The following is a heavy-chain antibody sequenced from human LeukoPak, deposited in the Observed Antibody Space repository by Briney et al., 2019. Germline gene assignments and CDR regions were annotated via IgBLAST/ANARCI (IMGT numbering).Heavy chain of an antibody. CDR3: TRMTTGHDY. J-gene: IGHJ4*02. CDR2: INHSGYT. D-gene: IGHD4-17*01. CDR1: GASFDDYY. Sequence: SETLSLTCAVSGASFDDYYWAWVRQTPGKGLEWIGEINHSGYTNDSPSLKSRVTLSIYTSRKQFSLNLRSVTVADAGIYYCTRMTTGHDYWGQGTLVTVSS. V-gene: IGHV4-34*01.